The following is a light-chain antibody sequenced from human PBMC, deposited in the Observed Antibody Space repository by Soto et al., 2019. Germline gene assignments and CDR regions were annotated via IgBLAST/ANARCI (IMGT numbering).Light chain of an antibody. CDR2: KTN. Sequence: QSALTQPPSVSGTPGQRVTISCSGSGSNIGRNYVYWYQQFPGAAPHLLIYKTNERPSGVPDRFSGSRSGSSASLTISGLRSEDEADYHCASWDDSLSGVVFGGGTQLTVL. CDR1: GSNIGRNY. V-gene: IGLV1-47*01. CDR3: ASWDDSLSGVV. J-gene: IGLJ2*01.